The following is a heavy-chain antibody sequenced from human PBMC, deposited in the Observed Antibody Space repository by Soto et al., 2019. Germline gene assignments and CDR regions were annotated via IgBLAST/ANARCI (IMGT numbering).Heavy chain of an antibody. J-gene: IGHJ6*02. V-gene: IGHV4-61*01. CDR2: IYYSGST. CDR3: ARCRARGGWFGTNPRYYGMDV. Sequence: PETLSLTCTVSGGSVSSGCYYWSWLRQPPGKGLEWIGYIYYSGSTNYNPSLKSRVTISVDTSKNQFSLKLSSVTAADTAVYYCARCRARGGWFGTNPRYYGMDVWGQGTTVT. D-gene: IGHD3-10*01. CDR1: GGSVSSGCYY.